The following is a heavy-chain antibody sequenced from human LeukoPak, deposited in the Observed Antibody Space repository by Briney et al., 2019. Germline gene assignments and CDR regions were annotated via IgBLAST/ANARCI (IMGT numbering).Heavy chain of an antibody. J-gene: IGHJ3*02. CDR3: ATGSMGGGQPREYAFDI. Sequence: GESLKISCKGSGYSFTNYSIGGARQMPGKGLEWMGIIYPGESDTRYSPSFQGQVTISADKSISTAYLQWSSLKASDTAMYYCATGSMGGGQPREYAFDIWGQGTMVTVSS. D-gene: IGHD4-23*01. CDR1: GYSFTNYS. V-gene: IGHV5-51*01. CDR2: IYPGESDT.